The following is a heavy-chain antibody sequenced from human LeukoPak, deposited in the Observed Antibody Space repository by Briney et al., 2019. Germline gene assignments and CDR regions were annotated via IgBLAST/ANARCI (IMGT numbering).Heavy chain of an antibody. CDR2: IYYSGST. V-gene: IGHV4-39*01. J-gene: IGHJ4*02. CDR1: GGSISSSSYY. CDR3: ARLNIAVAGTFYFDY. Sequence: PSETLSLTCTVSGGSISSSSYYWGWIRQPPGKGLEWIGSIYYSGSTYYNPSLKSRVTISVDTSKNQFSLKLSSVTAADTAVYYCARLNIAVAGTFYFDYWGQGTLVTVSS. D-gene: IGHD6-19*01.